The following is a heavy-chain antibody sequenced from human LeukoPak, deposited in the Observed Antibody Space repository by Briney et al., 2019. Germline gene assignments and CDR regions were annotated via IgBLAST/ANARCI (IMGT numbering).Heavy chain of an antibody. CDR1: GFTFSSYS. D-gene: IGHD6-13*01. J-gene: IGHJ4*02. CDR2: ISSSSSYI. CDR3: ARGGASSSWYGDLGTYWFDY. V-gene: IGHV3-21*04. Sequence: GSLRLSCAASGFTFSSYSMNWVRQAPGKGLEWVSSISSSSSYIYYADSVKGRFTISRDNAKNSLYLQMNSLRAEDTAVYYCARGGASSSWYGDLGTYWFDYWGQGTLVTVSS.